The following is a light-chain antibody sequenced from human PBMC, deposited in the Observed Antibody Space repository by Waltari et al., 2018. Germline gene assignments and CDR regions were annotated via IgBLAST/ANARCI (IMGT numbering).Light chain of an antibody. CDR2: WAS. J-gene: IGKJ4*01. CDR1: QSVFYSSNNKYY. Sequence: DIVMPQSPDSLAVSLGERATVNCKSSQSVFYSSNNKYYLAWYQQKPGQPPKLIINWASTRASGVPDRFSGSGSGTDVTLTISSLQAEDVADYYCQQYHSIPLTFGGGTKVEIK. CDR3: QQYHSIPLT. V-gene: IGKV4-1*01.